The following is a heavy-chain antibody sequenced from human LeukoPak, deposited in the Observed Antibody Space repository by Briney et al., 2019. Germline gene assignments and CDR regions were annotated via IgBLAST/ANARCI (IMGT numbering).Heavy chain of an antibody. J-gene: IGHJ4*02. V-gene: IGHV3-21*01. CDR2: ISSSSSCI. Sequence: GGSLRLSCAASGFTFSTYSMNWIRQAPGKGLEWVSSISSSSSCIYYADSVKGRFTISRDNAKNSLYLQMNSLRAEDTAVYYCARWSGMATVTSDYWGQGTLVTVSS. CDR1: GFTFSTYS. CDR3: ARWSGMATVTSDY. D-gene: IGHD5-24*01.